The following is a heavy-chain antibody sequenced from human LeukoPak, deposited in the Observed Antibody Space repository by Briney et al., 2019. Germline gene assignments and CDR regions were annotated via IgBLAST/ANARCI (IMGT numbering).Heavy chain of an antibody. V-gene: IGHV3-15*01. CDR3: TTVSSAAGTRERYFQH. CDR2: IKSKTDGGTT. Sequence: GGSLRLSCAASGFTLSNAWMSWVRQAPGKGLEWVGRIKSKTDGGTTDYAAPVKGRFTISRDDSKNTLYLQMNSLKTEDTAVYYCTTVSSAAGTRERYFQHWGQGTLVTVSS. CDR1: GFTLSNAW. D-gene: IGHD6-13*01. J-gene: IGHJ1*01.